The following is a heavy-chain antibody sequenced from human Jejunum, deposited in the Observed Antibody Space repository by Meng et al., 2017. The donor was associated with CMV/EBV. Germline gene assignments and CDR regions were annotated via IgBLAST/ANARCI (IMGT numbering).Heavy chain of an antibody. CDR2: IHPSGDT. V-gene: IGHV1-46*01. CDR3: ARTRFSSSRWSPVHN. D-gene: IGHD6-13*01. J-gene: IGHJ4*02. Sequence: QVQLVRAGAEVRKPGASVTVPCRSYGYIFTTYYIQWVRQAPGQGLEWMGEIHPSGDTGYAQNFQGRVTMTTDKSTTTVYMTLSSLRSDDTAVYYCARTRFSSSRWSPVHNWGQGTLVTVSS. CDR1: GYIFTTYY.